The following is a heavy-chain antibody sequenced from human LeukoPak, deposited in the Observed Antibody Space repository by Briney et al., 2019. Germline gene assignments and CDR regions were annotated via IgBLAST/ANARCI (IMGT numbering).Heavy chain of an antibody. J-gene: IGHJ4*02. D-gene: IGHD2-15*01. CDR1: GFTFSSYS. Sequence: GGSLRLSCAASGFTFSSYSMNWVRQAPGKGLEWVSYISSSGNNIYYADPVKGRFTISRDNAKNSLFLQMNSLRAEDTAVYYCARDCSGVNCYTKNFEYWGQGTLVTVSS. CDR2: ISSSGNNI. V-gene: IGHV3-48*04. CDR3: ARDCSGVNCYTKNFEY.